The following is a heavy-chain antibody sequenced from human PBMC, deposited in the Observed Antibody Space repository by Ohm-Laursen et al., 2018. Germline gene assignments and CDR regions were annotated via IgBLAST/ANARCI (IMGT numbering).Heavy chain of an antibody. Sequence: GTLSLTCTVSGGSISPYYWSWFRLPPGKGLEWIGYIYYSGSTNYNPSLKSRVTMSVDTSKNQFSLKLSSVTAADTAVYYCAREDYYDSSGYYYYYGMDVWGQGTTVTVSS. CDR1: GGSISPYY. V-gene: IGHV4-59*12. D-gene: IGHD3-22*01. J-gene: IGHJ6*02. CDR3: AREDYYDSSGYYYYYGMDV. CDR2: IYYSGST.